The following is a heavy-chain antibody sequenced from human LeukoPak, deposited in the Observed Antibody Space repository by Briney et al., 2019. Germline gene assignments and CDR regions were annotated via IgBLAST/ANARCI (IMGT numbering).Heavy chain of an antibody. D-gene: IGHD3-3*01. CDR3: ARREESTIFGVAIERGWFDP. Sequence: PSGTLSLTCAVSGGSLSSDNWWSWVRQPPGKGLEWIGETHHSGATNYDPSLESRVTISVDKAQNHLSLHLNSVTAADTAVYYCARREESTIFGVAIERGWFDPWGQGTLVTVSS. V-gene: IGHV4-4*02. J-gene: IGHJ5*02. CDR1: GGSLSSDNW. CDR2: THHSGAT.